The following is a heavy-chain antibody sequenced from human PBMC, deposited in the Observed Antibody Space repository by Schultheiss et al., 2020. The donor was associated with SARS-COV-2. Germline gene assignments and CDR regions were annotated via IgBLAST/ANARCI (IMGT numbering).Heavy chain of an antibody. CDR3: ARPLREVVIAQTVGGMDV. V-gene: IGHV1-69*13. J-gene: IGHJ6*02. CDR2: IIPIFGTA. D-gene: IGHD2-21*01. Sequence: SVKVSCKASGGTFSSYDISWVRQAPGQGLEWMGGIIPIFGTANYAQKFQGRVTITADESTSTAYMELSSLRSEDTAVYYCARPLREVVIAQTVGGMDVWGQGTTVTVSS. CDR1: GGTFSSYD.